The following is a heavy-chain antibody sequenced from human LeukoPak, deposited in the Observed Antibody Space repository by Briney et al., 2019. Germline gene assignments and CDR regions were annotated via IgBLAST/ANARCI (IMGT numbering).Heavy chain of an antibody. D-gene: IGHD4-17*01. J-gene: IGHJ4*02. Sequence: GGSLRLSCAGSGFTFSSYSMNWVRQAPGKGLEWVSYISSSSRTIYYVDSVKGRFTISRDSAKNSLYLQMNSLRAEDMAVYYCARDRYGDYVSDYWGQGTLVTVSS. CDR3: ARDRYGDYVSDY. V-gene: IGHV3-48*01. CDR1: GFTFSSYS. CDR2: ISSSSRTI.